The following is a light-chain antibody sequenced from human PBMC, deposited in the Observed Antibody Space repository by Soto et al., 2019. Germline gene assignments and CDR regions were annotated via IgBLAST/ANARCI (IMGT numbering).Light chain of an antibody. V-gene: IGKV1D-8*03. CDR1: QGISSY. CDR2: DAS. Sequence: VIWMTQYPSLLSASTGDRVTISCRMSQGISSYLAWYQQKPGKAPELLIYDASTLKSGVPSRFSASGSGTEFTLIISSLQPDDFATYYCQQYTSYSWTFGQGTKVDIK. J-gene: IGKJ1*01. CDR3: QQYTSYSWT.